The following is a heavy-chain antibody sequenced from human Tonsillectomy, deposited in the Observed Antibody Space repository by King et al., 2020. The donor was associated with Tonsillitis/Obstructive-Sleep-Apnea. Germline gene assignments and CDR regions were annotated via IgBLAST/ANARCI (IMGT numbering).Heavy chain of an antibody. CDR3: TTAETDY. Sequence: VQLVESGGGLVKPGGSLRLSCAASGFTFRNVWMSWVRQAPGKVLEWVGLIKGKTDGGTTDYAASVKGRFTISRDDSKNTRYLQMNSLKTEETAVYYCTTAETDYWGQGTLVTVSS. J-gene: IGHJ4*02. CDR1: GFTFRNVW. CDR2: IKGKTDGGTT. V-gene: IGHV3-15*01.